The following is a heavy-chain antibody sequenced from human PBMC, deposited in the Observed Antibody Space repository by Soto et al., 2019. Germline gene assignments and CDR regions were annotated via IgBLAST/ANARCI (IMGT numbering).Heavy chain of an antibody. V-gene: IGHV3-48*03. CDR2: ISSSGSTI. Sequence: GGSLRLSCAASGFTFSSYEMNWVRQAPGKGLEWVSYISSSGSTIYYADSVKGRFTISRDNAKNSLYLQMNSLRAEDTAVYYCARDVGGGYDFCSGSRPYYYDYGMSVCGQGTTVTVSS. D-gene: IGHD3-3*01. CDR3: ARDVGGGYDFCSGSRPYYYDYGMSV. CDR1: GFTFSSYE. J-gene: IGHJ6*02.